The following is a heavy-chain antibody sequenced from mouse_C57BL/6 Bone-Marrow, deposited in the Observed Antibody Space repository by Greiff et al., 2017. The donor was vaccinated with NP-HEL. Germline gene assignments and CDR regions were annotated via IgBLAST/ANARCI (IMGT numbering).Heavy chain of an antibody. V-gene: IGHV1-80*01. CDR2: IYPGDGDT. J-gene: IGHJ1*03. CDR1: GYAFSSYW. CDR3: AIPDYWYFDV. D-gene: IGHD5-1*01. Sequence: VQLQQSGAELVKPGASVKISCKASGYAFSSYWMNWVKQRPGKGLEWIGQIYPGDGDTNYNGKFKGKATLTADKSSSTAYMQLISLTSDDSAVYFCAIPDYWYFDVWGTGTTVTVSS.